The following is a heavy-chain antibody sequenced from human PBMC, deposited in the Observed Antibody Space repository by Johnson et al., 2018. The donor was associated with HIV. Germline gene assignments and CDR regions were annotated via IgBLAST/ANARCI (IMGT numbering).Heavy chain of an antibody. CDR3: AGGRNGRNAFDI. CDR2: ISWDGGST. J-gene: IGHJ3*02. CDR1: GFTFSSYT. Sequence: QVQLVESGGGVVQPGKSLRLSCAASGFTFSSYTMHWVRQAPGKGLEWVSLISWDGGSTYYADSVKGRFTISRDNSKNTLYLQMNSLRAEDTAVYYCAGGRNGRNAFDIWGQGTMVTVSS. D-gene: IGHD2-8*01. V-gene: IGHV3-NL1*01.